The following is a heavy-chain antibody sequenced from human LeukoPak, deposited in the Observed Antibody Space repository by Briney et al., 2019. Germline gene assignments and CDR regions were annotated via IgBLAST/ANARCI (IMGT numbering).Heavy chain of an antibody. CDR2: IIPIFGTA. D-gene: IGHD2-15*01. J-gene: IGHJ4*02. Sequence: SVKVSRKASGGTFSSYAISWVRQAPGQGLEWMGGIIPIFGTANYAQKFQGRVTITADESTSTAYMELSSLRSEDTAVYYCASRYCSGGSCYLAYYFDYWGQGTLVTVSS. V-gene: IGHV1-69*13. CDR1: GGTFSSYA. CDR3: ASRYCSGGSCYLAYYFDY.